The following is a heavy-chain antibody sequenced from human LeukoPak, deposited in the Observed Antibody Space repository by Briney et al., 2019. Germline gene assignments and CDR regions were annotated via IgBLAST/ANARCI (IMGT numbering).Heavy chain of an antibody. CDR3: ASGGKYYDFWSGYLPYYYYMDV. CDR2: IYTSGST. V-gene: IGHV4-4*09. CDR1: GGSISSYY. Sequence: SETLSLTCTVSGGSISSYYWSWLRQPPGKGLEWIGYIYTSGSTNYNPSLKSRVTISVDTSKNQFSLKLSSVTAADTAVYYCASGGKYYDFWSGYLPYYYYMDVWGKGTTVTVSS. J-gene: IGHJ6*03. D-gene: IGHD3-3*01.